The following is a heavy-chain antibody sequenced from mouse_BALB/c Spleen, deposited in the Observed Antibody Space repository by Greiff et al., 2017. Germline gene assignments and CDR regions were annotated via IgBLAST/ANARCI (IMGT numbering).Heavy chain of an antibody. CDR1: GFTFSSYA. CDR2: ISSGGST. D-gene: IGHD1-2*01. J-gene: IGHJ3*01. CDR3: ARGRTTATGFAY. V-gene: IGHV5-6-5*01. Sequence: EVQLVESGGGLVKPGGSLKLSCAASGFTFSSYAMSWVRQTPEKRLEWVASISSGGSTYYPDSVKGRFTISRDNARNILYLQMSSLRSEDTAMYYFARGRTTATGFAYWGQGTLVTVSA.